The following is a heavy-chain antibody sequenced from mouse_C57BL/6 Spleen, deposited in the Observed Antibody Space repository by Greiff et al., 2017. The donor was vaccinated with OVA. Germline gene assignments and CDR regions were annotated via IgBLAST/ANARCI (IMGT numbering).Heavy chain of an antibody. J-gene: IGHJ2*01. D-gene: IGHD2-5*01. Sequence: QVQLQQSGAELVRPGASVTLSCKASGYTFTDYEMHWVKQTPVHGLEWIGAIDPETGGTAYNQKFKGKAILTADKSSSTAYMELRSLTSEDSAVYYCTRWDSNYEGDYWGQGTTLTVSS. V-gene: IGHV1-15*01. CDR3: TRWDSNYEGDY. CDR1: GYTFTDYE. CDR2: IDPETGGT.